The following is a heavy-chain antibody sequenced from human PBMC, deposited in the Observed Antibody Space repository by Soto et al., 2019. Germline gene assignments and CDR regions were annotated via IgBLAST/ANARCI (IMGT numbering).Heavy chain of an antibody. CDR2: ISAYNGNT. CDR1: GYTFTSYG. V-gene: IGHV1-18*01. CDR3: ARVDALQWLVTQIDY. Sequence: QVQLVQSGAEVKKPGASVKVSCKASGYTFTSYGISWVRQAPGQGLEWMGWISAYNGNTNYAQKLQGRVTMTTDTSTSTADMELRSRRSDDTAVYYWARVDALQWLVTQIDYWGQGTLVTVSS. J-gene: IGHJ4*02. D-gene: IGHD6-19*01.